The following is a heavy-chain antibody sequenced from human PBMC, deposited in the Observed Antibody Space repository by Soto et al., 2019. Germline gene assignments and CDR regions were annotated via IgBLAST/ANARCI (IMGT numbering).Heavy chain of an antibody. CDR3: ARDLPDF. V-gene: IGHV3-48*02. J-gene: IGHJ4*02. CDR1: GFTFGAYS. CDR2: ISSSSSTI. Sequence: EVQLVESGGGLVQPGGSLRLSCAASGFTFGAYSMNWVRQAPGRGLEWVSYISSSSSTIYYADSVKGRFTISRDNAKNSLYLQIHSLRDEDTAVYYCARDLPDFWGQGTLVTVSS.